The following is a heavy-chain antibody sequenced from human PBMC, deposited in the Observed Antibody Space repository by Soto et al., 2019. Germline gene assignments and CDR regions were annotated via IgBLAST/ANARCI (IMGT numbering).Heavy chain of an antibody. CDR2: IFSNDEK. CDR1: GFSLSNAGLG. V-gene: IGHV2-26*04. D-gene: IGHD6-13*01. J-gene: IGHJ5*02. CDR3: ASTYSTSWYWFDP. Sequence: QVTVKESGPVLVKPTETLTLTCTVSGFSLSNAGLGVSWIRQPPGKALEWLAHIFSNDEKSYSTSLKSRRTISTDASQSQVVLTMPNIDPVDIATYYCASTYSTSWYWFDPWGQGTLVTVSS.